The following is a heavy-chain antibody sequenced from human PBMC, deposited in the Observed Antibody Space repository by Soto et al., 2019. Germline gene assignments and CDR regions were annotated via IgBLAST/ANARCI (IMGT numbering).Heavy chain of an antibody. CDR1: GFTFSNAW. Sequence: AVSLRLSCAASGFTFSNAWMSWVRQAPGKGLEWVGRIKSKTDGGTTDYAAPVKGRFTISRDDSKNTLYLQMNSLKTEDTAVYYCTTVGDVDTAMEGYYYYYMDVWGKGTTVTVSS. J-gene: IGHJ6*03. CDR3: TTVGDVDTAMEGYYYYYMDV. D-gene: IGHD5-18*01. CDR2: IKSKTDGGTT. V-gene: IGHV3-15*01.